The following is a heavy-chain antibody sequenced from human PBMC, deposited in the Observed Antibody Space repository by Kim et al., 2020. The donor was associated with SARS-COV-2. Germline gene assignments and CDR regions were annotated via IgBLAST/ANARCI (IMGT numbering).Heavy chain of an antibody. CDR2: IDDRGST. Sequence: SETLSLTCAIDGGSFSDYYWIWIRQSPGEGLEWLGEIDDRGSTNYKSSLKRRLNVSVDRSRNHLSLTLSSVTAADTGVYFCARGWRRMVRGAIGRDTNYHPSYGVDVWGQGTTVMVSS. CDR1: GGSFSDYY. CDR3: ARGWRRMVRGAIGRDTNYHPSYGVDV. V-gene: IGHV4-34*01. D-gene: IGHD3-10*01. J-gene: IGHJ6*02.